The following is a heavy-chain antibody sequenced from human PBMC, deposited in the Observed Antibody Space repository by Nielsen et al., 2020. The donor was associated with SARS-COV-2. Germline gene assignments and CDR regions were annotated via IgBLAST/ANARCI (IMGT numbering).Heavy chain of an antibody. J-gene: IGHJ4*02. D-gene: IGHD5-24*01. CDR2: IYYSGT. Sequence: SETLSLTCTVSGGSISSYYWTWIRQSPGKGLEWIGYIYYSGTNYIPSLKSRVTISSDTSKNQISLKVNSVTAADTAVYYCVRIDMATISVDYWGRGTLVTVSS. CDR3: VRIDMATISVDY. CDR1: GGSISSYY. V-gene: IGHV4-59*01.